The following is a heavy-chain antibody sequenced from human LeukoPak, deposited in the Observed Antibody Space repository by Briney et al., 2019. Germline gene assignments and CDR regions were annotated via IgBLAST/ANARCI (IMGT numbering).Heavy chain of an antibody. CDR1: NYSITSGFF. D-gene: IGHD6-13*01. Sequence: SQTLSLTCAVSNYSITSGFFWGWIRQTPGEGLEWIGSVFHSGISHYNPSLRSRATISTDTSANQFSLKLRSVTTADTALYYCARDKDLPPPPAIAAAPRVTWFDTWGLGILVTVSS. CDR3: ARDKDLPPPPAIAAAPRVTWFDT. V-gene: IGHV4-38-2*02. J-gene: IGHJ5*02. CDR2: VFHSGIS.